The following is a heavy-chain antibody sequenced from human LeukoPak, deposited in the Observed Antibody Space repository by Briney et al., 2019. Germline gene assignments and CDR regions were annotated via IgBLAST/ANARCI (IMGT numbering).Heavy chain of an antibody. D-gene: IGHD1-26*01. Sequence: PSETLSLTCTVSGDSISSYYWSWIRQPPGKGLEWIGYIYYSGSTNYNPSLKSRVTISVDTSKNQFSLKLSSVTAADTAVYYCARDVSSYPGGVYWYFDLWGRGTLVTVSS. V-gene: IGHV4-59*01. CDR2: IYYSGST. CDR1: GDSISSYY. J-gene: IGHJ2*01. CDR3: ARDVSSYPGGVYWYFDL.